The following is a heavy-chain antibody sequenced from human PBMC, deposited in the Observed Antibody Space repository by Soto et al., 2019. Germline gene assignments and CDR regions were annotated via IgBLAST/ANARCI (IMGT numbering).Heavy chain of an antibody. CDR2: VWYDGNPK. V-gene: IGHV3-33*01. J-gene: IGHJ4*02. D-gene: IGHD3-22*01. CDR3: ARDVLGDSSGCIDY. CDR1: GFTFSSHG. Sequence: QVQLVESGGGVAQPGRSLRLSCAASGFTFSSHGMHWVRQAPGKGLEWLAVVWYDGNPKYYSDSVKGRFTISRDNSKNTLYLEMNTLRAEDTAVYYCARDVLGDSSGCIDYWGQGTLVTVSS.